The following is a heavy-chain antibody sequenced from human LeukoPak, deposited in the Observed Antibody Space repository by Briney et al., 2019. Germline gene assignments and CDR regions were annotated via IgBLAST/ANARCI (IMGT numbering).Heavy chain of an antibody. CDR2: INHSGST. Sequence: SETLSLTCTVSGGSISGYYWSWIRQPPGKGLEWIGEINHSGSTNYNPSLKSRVTISVDTSKNQFSLKLSSVTAADTAVYYCASFRGYSYGYIPYWGQGTLVTVSS. D-gene: IGHD5-18*01. CDR1: GGSISGYY. V-gene: IGHV4-34*01. J-gene: IGHJ4*02. CDR3: ASFRGYSYGYIPY.